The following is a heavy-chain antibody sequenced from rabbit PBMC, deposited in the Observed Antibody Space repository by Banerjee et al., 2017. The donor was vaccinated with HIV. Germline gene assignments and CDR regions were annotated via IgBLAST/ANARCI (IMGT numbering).Heavy chain of an antibody. D-gene: IGHD4-2*01. V-gene: IGHV1S40*01. CDR2: IATSSGST. CDR3: ARRPSGSNSGGYYGMDL. J-gene: IGHJ6*01. Sequence: QSLEESGGDLVKPGASLTLTCTASGFSFSSSYYMCWVRQAPGKGLEWIACIATSSGSTAYASWAKGRFTISKTSSTTVTLQMTSLTAADTATYFCARRPSGSNSGGYYGMDLWGPGTLVTVS. CDR1: GFSFSSSYY.